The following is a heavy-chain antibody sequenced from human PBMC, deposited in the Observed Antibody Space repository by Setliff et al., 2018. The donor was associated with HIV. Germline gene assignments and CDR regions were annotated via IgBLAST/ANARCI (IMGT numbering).Heavy chain of an antibody. CDR1: SGSMTGHC. Sequence: SETLSLTCSVSSGSMTGHCWTWVRQPPGKGLEWIGYLHSLGSSRVSDTPNYSPSLKSRITISLDTSTRPFSLTMTSVTAADTAVYYCARGLSSQTYWGTRPLGLDYWGQGSLVTVS. CDR2: LHSLGSSRVSDTP. CDR3: ARGLSSQTYWGTRPLGLDY. D-gene: IGHD2-2*01. V-gene: IGHV4-4*08. J-gene: IGHJ4*01.